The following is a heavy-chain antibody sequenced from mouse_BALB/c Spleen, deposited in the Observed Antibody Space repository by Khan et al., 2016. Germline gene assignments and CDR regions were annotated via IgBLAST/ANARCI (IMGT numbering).Heavy chain of an antibody. J-gene: IGHJ4*01. CDR3: ANGNYYAMDY. CDR2: INTYTGEP. Sequence: QIQLVQSGPELKKPGETVKISCKASGYTFTNYGMNWVKQAPGKGLKWMGWINTYTGEPTYADDFKGRFAFSLETSASTAYLQINNLKNEDTATYFCANGNYYAMDYWGQGTSVTVSS. D-gene: IGHD2-1*01. CDR1: GYTFTNYG. V-gene: IGHV9-3-1*01.